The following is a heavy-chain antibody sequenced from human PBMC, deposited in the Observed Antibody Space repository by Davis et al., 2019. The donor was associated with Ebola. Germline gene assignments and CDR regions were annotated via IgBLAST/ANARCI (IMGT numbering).Heavy chain of an antibody. V-gene: IGHV5-51*01. CDR1: GYTFSSYW. Sequence: GESLKISCKGSGYTFSSYWIGWERQMPGKGLESMGMIYPGDSDTKYSPSFQGQVTISADKSISTAYLQWSSLKASDTAMYYCARIPNCSGGNCPEIYGMDVWGQGTTVTVSS. J-gene: IGHJ6*02. D-gene: IGHD2-15*01. CDR3: ARIPNCSGGNCPEIYGMDV. CDR2: IYPGDSDT.